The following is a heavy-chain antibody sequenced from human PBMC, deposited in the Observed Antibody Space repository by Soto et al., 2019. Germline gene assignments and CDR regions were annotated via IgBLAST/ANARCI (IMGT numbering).Heavy chain of an antibody. CDR1: GGTFSSYA. D-gene: IGHD2-15*01. CDR2: IIPIFGTA. J-gene: IGHJ4*02. V-gene: IGHV1-69*13. CDR3: ARDPSDGGNLYYFDY. Sequence: GASVKVSCKASGGTFSSYAISWVRQAPGQGLEWMGGIIPIFGTANYAQKFQGRVTITADESTSTAYMELSSLRSEDTAVYYCARDPSDGGNLYYFDYWGQGTLVTVSS.